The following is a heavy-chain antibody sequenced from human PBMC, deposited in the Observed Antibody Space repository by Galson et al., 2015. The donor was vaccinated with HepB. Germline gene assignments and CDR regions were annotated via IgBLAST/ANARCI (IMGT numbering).Heavy chain of an antibody. CDR3: AHIRDSASVRFDY. V-gene: IGHV2-5*02. CDR2: LYWDDDQ. J-gene: IGHJ4*02. CDR1: GFSLSTSEEG. D-gene: IGHD4-17*01. Sequence: PALVKPTQTLTLTCTFSGFSLSTSEEGVGVAWIRQPPGTALEWLALLYWDDDQRYSPSLKNRLTITKDSSKDQVVLIMTKMDPVDAATYYCAHIRDSASVRFDYWGQGTLVTVSS.